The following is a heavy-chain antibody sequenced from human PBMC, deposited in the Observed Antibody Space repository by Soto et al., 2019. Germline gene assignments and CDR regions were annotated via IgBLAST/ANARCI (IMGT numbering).Heavy chain of an antibody. D-gene: IGHD3-9*01. CDR1: GFTISNAW. J-gene: IGHJ4*02. CDR3: TTSILTGYFRWSIFDY. Sequence: GGPLRLSCAASGFTISNAWMNWVRKAPGKGLEWVARIKSKTDGGTTDYAAPVKGRFTISRDDSKNTLFLQMNSLKTEDTAVYYCTTSILTGYFRWSIFDYWGQGNLVTVSS. V-gene: IGHV3-15*07. CDR2: IKSKTDGGTT.